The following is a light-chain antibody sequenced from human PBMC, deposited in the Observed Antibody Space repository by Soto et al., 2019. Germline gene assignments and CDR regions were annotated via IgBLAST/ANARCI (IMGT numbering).Light chain of an antibody. J-gene: IGLJ1*01. CDR3: SSYTNINTRACV. CDR1: SGDIGSYNR. CDR2: EVT. Sequence: QSVLTNPASLSGSPGQSLTISCTGTSGDIGSYNRVSWYQQHPGKAPKLIIYEVTDRPSGVSNRFSGSKSGNTASLTISGLQAEDEAEYYCSSYTNINTRACVFGTGPKV. V-gene: IGLV2-14*01.